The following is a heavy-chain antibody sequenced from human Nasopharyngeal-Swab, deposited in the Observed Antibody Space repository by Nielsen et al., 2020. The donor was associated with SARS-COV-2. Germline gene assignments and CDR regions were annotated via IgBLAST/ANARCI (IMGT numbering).Heavy chain of an antibody. CDR3: ARSEIAAGRPYYYYGMDV. V-gene: IGHV4-59*01. CDR1: GGSIHSYY. D-gene: IGHD6-13*01. Sequence: SETLSLTCTVSGGSIHSYYWSWIRQPPGKGLEWIGYIYYSGSTKYNPSLKSRVTISVDTSRNQFSLKLISVSAADTAVYYCARSEIAAGRPYYYYGMDVWGQGTTVTVFS. J-gene: IGHJ6*02. CDR2: IYYSGST.